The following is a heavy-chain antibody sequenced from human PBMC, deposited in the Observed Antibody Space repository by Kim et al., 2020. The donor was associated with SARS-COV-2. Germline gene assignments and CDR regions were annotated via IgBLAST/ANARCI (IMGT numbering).Heavy chain of an antibody. Sequence: SETLSLTCVVYGGSYSGYYWSWIRQPPGKGLEWIGEIYQSASTNYNPSLKSRVXXXXXTSSHQFSLKLSSVTAADTAXSYFARTRRPDDYVWGTYRYAKVDXAXGMDVWXXGTXXXVSS. J-gene: IGHJ6*01. CDR2: IYQSAST. CDR1: GGSYSGYY. D-gene: IGHD3-16*02. V-gene: IGHV4-34*01. CDR3: ARTRRPDDYVWGTYRYAKVDXAXGMDV.